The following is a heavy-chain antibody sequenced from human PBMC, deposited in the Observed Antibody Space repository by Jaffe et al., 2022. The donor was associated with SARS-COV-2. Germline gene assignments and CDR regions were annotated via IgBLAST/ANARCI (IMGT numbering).Heavy chain of an antibody. V-gene: IGHV4-39*01. D-gene: IGHD3-22*01. CDR1: GGSISTTSYY. CDR2: IYFSGST. J-gene: IGHJ4*02. Sequence: QLQLKESGPGLVKPSETLSLTCTVSGGSISTTSYYWGWIRQSPGKGLEWIGSIYFSGSTYKNLSLKSRVTISVDTSKNQFSLKLSSVTAADTAVYYCASGGYLYYFDYWGQGTLVTVSS. CDR3: ASGGYLYYFDY.